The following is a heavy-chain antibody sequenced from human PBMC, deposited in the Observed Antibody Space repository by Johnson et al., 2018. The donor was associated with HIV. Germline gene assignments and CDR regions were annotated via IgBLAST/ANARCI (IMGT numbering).Heavy chain of an antibody. D-gene: IGHD3-16*01. J-gene: IGHJ3*02. V-gene: IGHV3-11*04. Sequence: QVQLVESGGGLVQPGGSLRVSCAASGFTFSDYYMSWIRQAPGKGLEWVSYISSSGRTIYYADSVKGRFTVSRDNAKNTLYLQMNSLSAEETAVYYCAREATYYDYVWGSYAFDIWGQGTMVTVSS. CDR3: AREATYYDYVWGSYAFDI. CDR2: ISSSGRTI. CDR1: GFTFSDYY.